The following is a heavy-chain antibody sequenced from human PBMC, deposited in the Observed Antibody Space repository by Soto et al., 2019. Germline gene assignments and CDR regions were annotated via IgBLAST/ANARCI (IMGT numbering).Heavy chain of an antibody. CDR1: GFTFSSYG. Sequence: QVQLVESGGGVVQPGRSLRLSCAASGFTFSSYGMQWVRQAPGKGLEWVADISYDGSNKYYADSVKGRFTMSRDNSKHTLYLQMHSLRAEDTAVYYCAKPRNCGNGYYYCMDVWGQGTTVTVSS. J-gene: IGHJ6*02. D-gene: IGHD7-27*01. CDR3: AKPRNCGNGYYYCMDV. CDR2: ISYDGSNK. V-gene: IGHV3-30*18.